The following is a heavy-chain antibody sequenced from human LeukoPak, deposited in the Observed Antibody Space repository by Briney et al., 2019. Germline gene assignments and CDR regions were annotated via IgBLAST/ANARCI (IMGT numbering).Heavy chain of an antibody. J-gene: IGHJ4*02. V-gene: IGHV3-21*01. CDR1: GFTFSCYS. Sequence: GGSLRLFCAASGFTFSCYSMNWVRQAPGMGLEWVSSITSSSSYTYYADSVKGRFTISRDNAKNSLYLQMNSLRAEDTAVYYCAGDRWGQGTLVTVSS. CDR2: ITSSSSYT. CDR3: AGDR.